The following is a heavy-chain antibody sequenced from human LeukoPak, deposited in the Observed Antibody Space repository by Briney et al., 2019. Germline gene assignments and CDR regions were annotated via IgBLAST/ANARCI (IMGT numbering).Heavy chain of an antibody. D-gene: IGHD6-13*01. CDR2: FDPEDGET. Sequence: GASVKVSCKVSGYTLTELSMHWVRQAPGKGLEWMGGFDPEDGETIYAQKFQGRVTMTEDTSTDTAYMELSSLRSEDTAVYYCATDLVLSGSQQQLVKPWGQGTLVTVSS. CDR1: GYTLTELS. J-gene: IGHJ1*01. CDR3: ATDLVLSGSQQQLVKP. V-gene: IGHV1-24*01.